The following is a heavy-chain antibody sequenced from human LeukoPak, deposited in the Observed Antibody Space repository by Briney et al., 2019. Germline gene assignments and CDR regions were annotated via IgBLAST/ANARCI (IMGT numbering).Heavy chain of an antibody. Sequence: SVKVSCKASGGTFSSYAISWVRQAPGQGLEWMGRIIPILGIANYAQKFQGRVTITADKSTSTAHMELSSLRSEDTAVYYCARVLGGNPLDYWGQGTLVTVSS. CDR1: GGTFSSYA. CDR2: IIPILGIA. J-gene: IGHJ4*02. CDR3: ARVLGGNPLDY. D-gene: IGHD4-23*01. V-gene: IGHV1-69*04.